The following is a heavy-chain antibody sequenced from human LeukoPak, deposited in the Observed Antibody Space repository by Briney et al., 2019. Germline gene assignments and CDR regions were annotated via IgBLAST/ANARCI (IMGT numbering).Heavy chain of an antibody. J-gene: IGHJ6*02. CDR3: ARAPLRYFEPYYGMDV. Sequence: GGSLRLSCAASGFTFNSYWMDWVRQAPGKGLVWVSRINRDGSGTTYADSVKGRFTISRDNAKNTLYLQMNSLGAEDTAVYYCARAPLRYFEPYYGMDVWGQGTTVSVSS. CDR2: INRDGSGT. V-gene: IGHV3-74*03. CDR1: GFTFNSYW. D-gene: IGHD3-9*01.